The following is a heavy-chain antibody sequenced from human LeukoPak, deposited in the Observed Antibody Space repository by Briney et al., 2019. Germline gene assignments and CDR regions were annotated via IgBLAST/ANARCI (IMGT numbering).Heavy chain of an antibody. V-gene: IGHV1-2*02. CDR3: ARDRPTWIFYWFDP. CDR2: INPNSGGT. D-gene: IGHD2-2*03. CDR1: GYTFTGYY. J-gene: IGHJ5*02. Sequence: GASVKVSCKASGYTFTGYYMHWVRQAPGQGLEWMGWINPNSGGTNYAQKFQGRVTMTRDTSISTAYMELSRLRSDDTAVYYCARDRPTWIFYWFDPWGQGTLVTVSS.